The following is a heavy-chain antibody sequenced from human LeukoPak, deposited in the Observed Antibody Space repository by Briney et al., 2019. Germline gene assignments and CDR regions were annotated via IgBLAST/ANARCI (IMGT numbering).Heavy chain of an antibody. V-gene: IGHV3-33*03. D-gene: IGHD3-10*01. J-gene: IGHJ6*03. CDR1: GFTFSSHD. Sequence: GGSLRLSCAASGFTFSSHDVHWVRQAPGKGVEWVAVMWFDGSNQLYADSVKGRFTVSRDNSKNTLYLQMNSLRVEDTAVYYCAKVVIGFYYMDVWGKGTTVTVSS. CDR3: AKVVIGFYYMDV. CDR2: MWFDGSNQ.